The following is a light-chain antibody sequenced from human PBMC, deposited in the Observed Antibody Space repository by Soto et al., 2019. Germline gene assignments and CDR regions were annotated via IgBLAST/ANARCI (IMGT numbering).Light chain of an antibody. CDR3: TSYTSGSTVV. Sequence: QSALTQPASVSGSPGQSITISCTGTSSDVGGFNYVSWYQQHPGKAPQLMIYDVSNRPSGISNRFSGSKSGNTASLTISGLQAGYEAAYYCTSYTSGSTVVFGGGTKLTVL. CDR2: DVS. V-gene: IGLV2-14*01. J-gene: IGLJ2*01. CDR1: SSDVGGFNY.